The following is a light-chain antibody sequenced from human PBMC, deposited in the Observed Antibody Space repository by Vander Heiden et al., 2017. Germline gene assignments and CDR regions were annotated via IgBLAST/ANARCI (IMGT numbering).Light chain of an antibody. CDR3: QQFNSYPFT. V-gene: IGKV1-9*01. Sequence: DIQFTQSPSFLSASVGDRVTITCRASQGIGGHLAWYQQRSGKAPKLLIYAASTMQSWVPAGLSGSGSGTEFTLTISSLQPEDFATHCCQQFNSYPFTFGGGTKVEIK. CDR2: AAS. CDR1: QGIGGH. J-gene: IGKJ4*01.